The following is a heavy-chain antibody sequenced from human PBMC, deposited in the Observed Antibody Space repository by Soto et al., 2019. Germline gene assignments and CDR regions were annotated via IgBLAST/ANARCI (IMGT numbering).Heavy chain of an antibody. V-gene: IGHV2-5*02. D-gene: IGHD3-3*01. CDR3: AYRVLRTVFGLVTTTAIYFDF. CDR1: GFSLTTSGVG. J-gene: IGHJ4*02. Sequence: QIALNESGPTVVSPTETLTLTCRFSGFSLTTSGVGVGWIRQSPGKAPEWLALIYWDDDKRYSASLKSRLTITKDTSKNQVVLTVSDLGPTDTATYYCAYRVLRTVFGLVTTTAIYFDFWGQGTPVTVSS. CDR2: IYWDDDK.